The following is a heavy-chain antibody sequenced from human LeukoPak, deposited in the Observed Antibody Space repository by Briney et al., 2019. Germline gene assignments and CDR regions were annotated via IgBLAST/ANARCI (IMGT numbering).Heavy chain of an antibody. J-gene: IGHJ4*02. Sequence: GGSLRLSCTASGFTFSSYWMSWVRQAPGKGLEWVANIKKDGSGKYYVDSVKGRLTISRDNAKTSLYLQMNSLRAEDTAVYYCARGKSRGSHIDYWGQGTLVTVSS. CDR1: GFTFSSYW. D-gene: IGHD1-26*01. CDR3: ARGKSRGSHIDY. V-gene: IGHV3-7*04. CDR2: IKKDGSGK.